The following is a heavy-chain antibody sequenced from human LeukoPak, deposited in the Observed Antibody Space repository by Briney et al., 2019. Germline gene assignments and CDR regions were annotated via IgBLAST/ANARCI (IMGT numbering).Heavy chain of an antibody. V-gene: IGHV3-30*03. D-gene: IGHD2-2*01. CDR1: GLSFGSYG. CDR2: ISHEGSNQ. J-gene: IGHJ4*02. CDR3: ARARPPRQLPSGY. Sequence: PGGFLRLSCAASGLSFGSYGMHWVRQAPGKGLEWVAVISHEGSNQYYADSVKGRFTISRDNSKNTLYLQMNSLRAEDTAVYYCARARPPRQLPSGYWGQGTLVTVSS.